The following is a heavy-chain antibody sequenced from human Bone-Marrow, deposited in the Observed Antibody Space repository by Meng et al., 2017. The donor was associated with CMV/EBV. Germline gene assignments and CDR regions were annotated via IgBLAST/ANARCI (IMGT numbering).Heavy chain of an antibody. CDR3: ARGRNTYDFWSGHADY. V-gene: IGHV1-8*03. CDR1: YTFTTYD. D-gene: IGHD3-3*01. CDR2: MNPNSGNT. J-gene: IGHJ4*02. Sequence: YTFTTYDIHWVRQATGQGLEWMGWMNPNSGNTGYAQKFQGRVTITRNTSISTAYMELSSLRSEDTAVYYCARGRNTYDFWSGHADYWGQGTLVTVSS.